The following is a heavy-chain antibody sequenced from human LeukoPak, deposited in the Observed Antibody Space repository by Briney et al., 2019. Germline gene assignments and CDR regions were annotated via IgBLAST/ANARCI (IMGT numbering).Heavy chain of an antibody. CDR1: GGSFSGYY. CDR3: ARDRVGSEGYYYYGMDV. J-gene: IGHJ6*02. Sequence: PSETLSLTCAVYGGSFSGYYWSWLRQPPGKGLEWIGEINHSGSTNYNPSLKSRVTISVDTSKNQFSLKLSSVTAADTAVYYCARDRVGSEGYYYYGMDVWGQGTTVTVSS. CDR2: INHSGST. V-gene: IGHV4-34*09. D-gene: IGHD2-8*01.